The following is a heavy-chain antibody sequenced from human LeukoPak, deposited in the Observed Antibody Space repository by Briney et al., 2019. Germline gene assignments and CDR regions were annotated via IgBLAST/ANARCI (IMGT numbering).Heavy chain of an antibody. CDR2: MNPSTGRT. V-gene: IGHV1-8*01. D-gene: IGHD5-18*01. CDR1: GYTFTSHD. Sequence: ASVKVSCKASGYTFTSHDINWVRQATGQGLEWMGWMNPSTGRTGSAQRFQGRVTMTINTSTSTAYMELRSLRSEDTAVYYCARPLRGYSPFDSWGQGTLVTVSS. CDR3: ARPLRGYSPFDS. J-gene: IGHJ4*02.